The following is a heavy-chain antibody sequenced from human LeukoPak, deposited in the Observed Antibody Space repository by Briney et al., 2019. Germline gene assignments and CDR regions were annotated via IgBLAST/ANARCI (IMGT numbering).Heavy chain of an antibody. Sequence: GGSLRLSCAAPRFTFDDYAMHWVRQAPGKGLEWVSLITGDGGTTYYADSVKGRFTISRDNAKNSLYLQMNSLTDEDTAVYYCARVDYFESWGQGTLVTVSS. CDR2: ITGDGGTT. J-gene: IGHJ4*02. CDR1: RFTFDDYA. CDR3: ARVDYFES. V-gene: IGHV3-43*02.